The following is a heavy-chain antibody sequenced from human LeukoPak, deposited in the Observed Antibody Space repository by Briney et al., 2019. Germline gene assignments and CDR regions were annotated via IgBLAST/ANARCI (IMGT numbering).Heavy chain of an antibody. D-gene: IGHD1/OR15-1a*01. CDR3: ARMNTSNYLDY. V-gene: IGHV4-39*01. J-gene: IGHJ4*02. CDR2: IYYSGST. CDR1: GGSISSSSYY. Sequence: PSETLSLTRTVSGGSISSSSYYWGWIRQPPGKGLEWIGSIYYSGSTYYNPSLKSRVTISVDTSKNQFSLKLSSVTAADTTVYYCARMNTSNYLDYWGQGTLVTVSS.